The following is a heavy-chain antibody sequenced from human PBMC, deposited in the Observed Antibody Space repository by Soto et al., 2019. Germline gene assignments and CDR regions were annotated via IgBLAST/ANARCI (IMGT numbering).Heavy chain of an antibody. J-gene: IGHJ6*02. CDR2: INPSGGST. CDR1: GYTFTSYY. V-gene: IGHV1-46*01. D-gene: IGHD3-3*01. Sequence: ASVKVSCKASGYTFTSYYMHWVRQAPGQGLEWMGIINPSGGSTSYAQKFQGRVTMTRDTSTSTVYMELSSLRSEDTAVYYCARGQEREIVEWLSPDMYDMDVWGQGTTVTVAS. CDR3: ARGQEREIVEWLSPDMYDMDV.